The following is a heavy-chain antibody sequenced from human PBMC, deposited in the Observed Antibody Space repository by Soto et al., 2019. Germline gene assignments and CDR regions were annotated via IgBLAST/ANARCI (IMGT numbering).Heavy chain of an antibody. CDR1: GFPFRSYE. D-gene: IGHD1-1*01. CDR3: ARLTGIPEIAPLEEDN. J-gene: IGHJ4*02. V-gene: IGHV3-48*03. CDR2: ITSSSDAI. Sequence: PGGSLRLSCAVSGFPFRSYEMNWVRQAPGKGPEWVSYITSSSDAIYYAASVKGRFTVSRDNAKNTLYLEMHGLRGEDTAVYYCARLTGIPEIAPLEEDNWGQGTLVTVSS.